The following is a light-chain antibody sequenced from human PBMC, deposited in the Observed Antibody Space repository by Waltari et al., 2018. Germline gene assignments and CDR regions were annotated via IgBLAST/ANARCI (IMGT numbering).Light chain of an antibody. V-gene: IGKV3-20*01. Sequence: IVLTQSPGSLSLSPGERATLSCRASQSVRSSYLAWYQQKPGQAPSLLIYGASNRATGIPDRFSGSGAGTDFTLTINRLEPEDFAVYYCQQHGSSPITFGQGTRLEIK. CDR1: QSVRSSY. J-gene: IGKJ5*01. CDR3: QQHGSSPIT. CDR2: GAS.